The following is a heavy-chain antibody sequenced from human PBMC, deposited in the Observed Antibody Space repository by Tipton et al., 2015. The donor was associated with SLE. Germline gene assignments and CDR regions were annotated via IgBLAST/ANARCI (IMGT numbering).Heavy chain of an antibody. Sequence: QLVQSGAEVKKPGSSVKVSCKASGGTFSSYAISWVRQAPGQGLEWMGIINPSGAGTSYAQKFQGRVTMTRDTSTNTVYMELSSLRSEDTAVYYCARDQGDSSGHYVMDVWGQGTTVTVSS. CDR1: GGTFSSYA. J-gene: IGHJ6*02. CDR2: INPSGAGT. CDR3: ARDQGDSSGHYVMDV. V-gene: IGHV1-46*03. D-gene: IGHD3-22*01.